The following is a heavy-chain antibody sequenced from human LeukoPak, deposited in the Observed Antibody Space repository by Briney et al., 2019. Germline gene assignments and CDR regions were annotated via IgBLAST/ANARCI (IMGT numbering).Heavy chain of an antibody. CDR3: ASSGFGRNFDY. V-gene: IGHV3-48*01. J-gene: IGHJ4*02. Sequence: GGSLRLSCAASGFTFSSYSMNWVRQAPGKGLEWVSYISSSSSDIYYADSVKGRFTISRDNAKNSLYLQMNSLRVEDTAVYYCASSGFGRNFDYWGQGTLDTVSS. D-gene: IGHD3-10*01. CDR2: ISSSSSDI. CDR1: GFTFSSYS.